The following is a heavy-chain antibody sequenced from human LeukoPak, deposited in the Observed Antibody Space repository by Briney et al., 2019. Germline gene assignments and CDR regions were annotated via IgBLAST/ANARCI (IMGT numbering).Heavy chain of an antibody. CDR1: GGSISSSSYY. Sequence: SETLSLTCTVSGGSISSSSYYWGWIRQPPGQGLEWIGSIYYSGSTYYNPSLKSRVTISVDTSKNQFSLQLSSVTAADTAVYYCARPDSSAWGYAFDIWGQGTMVTVSS. V-gene: IGHV4-39*01. J-gene: IGHJ3*02. D-gene: IGHD6-19*01. CDR2: IYYSGST. CDR3: ARPDSSAWGYAFDI.